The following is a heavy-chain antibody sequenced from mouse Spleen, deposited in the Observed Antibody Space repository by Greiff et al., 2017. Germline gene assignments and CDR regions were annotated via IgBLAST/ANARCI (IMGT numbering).Heavy chain of an antibody. CDR2: IDPNSGGT. CDR1: GYTFPGYW. CDR3: ARLRSYVGYFDV. D-gene: IGHD1-1*01. Sequence: QVQLQQPGAELVKPGASVKLSCKASGYTFPGYWMDWVKQSPGRGLEWIGGIDPNSGGTKYNEKFKSKATLTVDKPSSTAYMQLSSLTSEDSAVYYCARLRSYVGYFDVWGAGTTVTVSS. V-gene: IGHV1-72*01. J-gene: IGHJ1*01.